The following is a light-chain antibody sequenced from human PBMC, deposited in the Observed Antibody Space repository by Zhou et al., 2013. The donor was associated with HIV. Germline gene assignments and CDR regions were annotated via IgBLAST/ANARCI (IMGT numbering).Light chain of an antibody. CDR1: SSDVGGYNY. J-gene: IGLJ2*01. CDR3: CSYTSITTHVI. CDR2: DVS. V-gene: IGLV2-14*03. Sequence: QSALTQPASVSGSPGQSITISCTGTSSDVGGYNYVSWYQQHPGKAPKLMIYDVSNRPSGVSNRFSGSKSGNTASLTISGLQAEDEADYYCCSYTSITTHVIFGGGTKLTV.